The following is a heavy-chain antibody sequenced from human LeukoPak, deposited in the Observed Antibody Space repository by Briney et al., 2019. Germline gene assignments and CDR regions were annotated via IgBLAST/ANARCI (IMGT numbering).Heavy chain of an antibody. CDR2: IYYSGST. Sequence: SETLSLTCTVSGGSISSSSYYWGWIRQPPGKGLEWIGSIYYSGSTYYNPSLKSRVTIYVDTSKNQFSLKLSSVTAADTAVYYCARPSGDYGSNWFDPWGQGTLVTVSS. CDR1: GGSISSSSYY. D-gene: IGHD4-17*01. CDR3: ARPSGDYGSNWFDP. J-gene: IGHJ5*02. V-gene: IGHV4-39*01.